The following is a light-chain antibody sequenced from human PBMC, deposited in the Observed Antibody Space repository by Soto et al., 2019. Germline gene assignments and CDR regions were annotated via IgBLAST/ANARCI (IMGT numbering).Light chain of an antibody. Sequence: DIVLTHSPDSLAVSLGERATINCKSSHNVLYSSDNKNYLAWYQQKPGQAPRLLIYAASTRATGIPARFIGNGSGTEFTLTISSLQSEDFAVYYCQQYNNWWTFGQGTKVDIK. V-gene: IGKV4-1*01. J-gene: IGKJ1*01. CDR3: QQYNNWWT. CDR1: HNVLYSSDNKNY. CDR2: AAS.